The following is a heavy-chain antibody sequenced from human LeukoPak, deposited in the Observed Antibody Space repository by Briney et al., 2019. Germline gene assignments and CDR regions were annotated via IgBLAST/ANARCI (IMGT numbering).Heavy chain of an antibody. CDR3: ASGRTGHYESGGFFDYFDY. V-gene: IGHV3-53*01. J-gene: IGHJ4*02. Sequence: PGGSLRLSCAASGFTVSSKYMSWVRQAPGKGLEWVSVIYSGGNTSYADSVKGRFTISRDISKNTLNLQMNSLRAEDTAVYHCASGRTGHYESGGFFDYFDYWGQGTLVTVSS. CDR1: GFTVSSKY. CDR2: IYSGGNT. D-gene: IGHD3-22*01.